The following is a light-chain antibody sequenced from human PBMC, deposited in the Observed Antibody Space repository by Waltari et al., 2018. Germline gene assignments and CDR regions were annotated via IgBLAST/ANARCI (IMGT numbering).Light chain of an antibody. J-gene: IGKJ4*01. CDR3: LHLNSYPYT. CDR2: AAS. CDR1: QGIGSH. Sequence: DIRLTQSPSFLSASVGDKVTITCRASQGIGSHLSWYQQDPGKAPKLLIYAASTLQGGVPYRFSGSGSGTEFALTISGLQPEDFATYFCLHLNSYPYTFGGGTKVDIK. V-gene: IGKV1-9*01.